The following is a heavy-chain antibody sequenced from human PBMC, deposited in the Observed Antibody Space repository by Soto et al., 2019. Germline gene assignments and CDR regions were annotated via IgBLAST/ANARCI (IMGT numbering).Heavy chain of an antibody. V-gene: IGHV1-24*01. D-gene: IGHD5-12*01. CDR2: FDPEDGET. CDR3: ATARSWLQIGSAFDI. Sequence: VASVKVSCKVSGYTLTELSMHWVRQAPGKGLEWMGGFDPEDGETIYAQKFQGRVTMTEDTSTDTAYMELSSLRSEDTAVYYRATARSWLQIGSAFDIWGQGTMVTVSS. J-gene: IGHJ3*02. CDR1: GYTLTELS.